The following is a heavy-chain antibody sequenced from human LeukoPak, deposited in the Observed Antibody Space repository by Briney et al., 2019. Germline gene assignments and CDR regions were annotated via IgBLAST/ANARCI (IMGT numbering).Heavy chain of an antibody. CDR1: GFTFSSYS. Sequence: GGSLRLSCAASGFTFSSYSMNWVRRAPGKGLEWVSSISSSSSYIYYADSVKGRFTISRDNAKNSLYLQMNSLRAEDTAVYCCARRVAAAGTVNDDYWGQGTLVTVSS. CDR2: ISSSSSYI. V-gene: IGHV3-21*01. CDR3: ARRVAAAGTVNDDY. J-gene: IGHJ4*02. D-gene: IGHD6-13*01.